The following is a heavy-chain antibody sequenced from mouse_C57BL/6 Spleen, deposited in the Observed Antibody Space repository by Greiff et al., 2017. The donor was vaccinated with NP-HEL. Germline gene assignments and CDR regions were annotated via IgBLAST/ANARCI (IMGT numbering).Heavy chain of an antibody. CDR3: AREDYYGSSDYYAMDY. D-gene: IGHD1-1*01. CDR2: IYPRDGST. CDR1: GYIFTSYD. J-gene: IGHJ4*01. Sequence: VKLMESGPELVKPGASVKLSCKASGYIFTSYDINWVKQRPGQGLEWIGWIYPRDGSTKYSEKFKGKATLTVDTSFSTAYMELHSLTSEDSAVYFCAREDYYGSSDYYAMDYWGQGTSVTVSS. V-gene: IGHV1-85*01.